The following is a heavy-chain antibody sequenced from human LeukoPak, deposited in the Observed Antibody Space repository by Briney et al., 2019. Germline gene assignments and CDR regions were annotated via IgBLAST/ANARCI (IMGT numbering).Heavy chain of an antibody. D-gene: IGHD2-15*01. CDR1: GFTLSSHW. J-gene: IGHJ5*02. CDR2: INSDGSTT. V-gene: IGHV3-74*01. CDR3: TRRVSATRWFDP. Sequence: PGGSLRLSCAASGFTLSSHWMHWVRQAPGKGLVWVSRINSDGSTTNYADSVKGLFTISRDNAENTLYLQMNSLRVEDTAVYYCTRRVSATRWFDPWGQGTLVTVSS.